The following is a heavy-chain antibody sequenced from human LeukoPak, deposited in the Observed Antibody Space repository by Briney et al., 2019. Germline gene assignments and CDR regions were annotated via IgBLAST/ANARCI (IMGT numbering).Heavy chain of an antibody. J-gene: IGHJ4*02. D-gene: IGHD5-12*01. CDR1: GFTFSSYS. CDR3: ARVPGYSGYDYGGYFDY. Sequence: PGGSLRLSCAASGFTFSSYSMNWVRQAPGKGLEWVSYISSSSSTIYYADSVKGRFTISRDNAKNSLYLQMNSLRAEDTAVYYCARVPGYSGYDYGGYFDYWGQGTLVTVSS. CDR2: ISSSSSTI. V-gene: IGHV3-48*01.